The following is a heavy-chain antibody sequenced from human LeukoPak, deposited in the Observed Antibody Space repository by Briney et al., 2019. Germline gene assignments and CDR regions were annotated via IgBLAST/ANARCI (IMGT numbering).Heavy chain of an antibody. D-gene: IGHD2-15*01. J-gene: IGHJ4*02. Sequence: TGGSLRLSCAGSGYTFSSYWMHWVRQPPGKGLMWISRINNDGSTTTYADSVKGRFTISRDNAKNTLYLQMNSLRAEDMAVYYCVRALSGADDYWGQGTLVTVSS. CDR2: INNDGSTT. CDR1: GYTFSSYW. CDR3: VRALSGADDY. V-gene: IGHV3-74*01.